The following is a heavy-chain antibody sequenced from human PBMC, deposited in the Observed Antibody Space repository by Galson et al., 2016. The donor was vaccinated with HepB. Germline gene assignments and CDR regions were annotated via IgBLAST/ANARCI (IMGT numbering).Heavy chain of an antibody. CDR2: IYPRDSDT. V-gene: IGHV5-51*01. D-gene: IGHD1-26*01. CDR3: ARGEWELRHDAFDI. CDR1: GYSFNTYW. J-gene: IGHJ3*02. Sequence: QSGAEVKKPGESLKISCKGSGYSFNTYWIGWVRQMPGKGLEWMGIIYPRDSDTRYSPSFQGQVIISADKSISTAYLQWSSLRASDTAMYYCARGEWELRHDAFDIWGQGTMVTVSS.